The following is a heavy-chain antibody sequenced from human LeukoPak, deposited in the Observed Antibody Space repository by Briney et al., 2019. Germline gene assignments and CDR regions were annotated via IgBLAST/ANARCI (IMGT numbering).Heavy chain of an antibody. Sequence: SETLSLTCAVYGGSFSGYYWSWIRQPPGKGLEWIGEINHSGSTNYNPSLKSRVTISIDTSKNQFSLKLSSVTAADTAVYYCALGYNWNYGGSNWFDPWGQGTLVTVSS. V-gene: IGHV4-34*01. J-gene: IGHJ5*02. CDR2: INHSGST. D-gene: IGHD1-7*01. CDR3: ALGYNWNYGGSNWFDP. CDR1: GGSFSGYY.